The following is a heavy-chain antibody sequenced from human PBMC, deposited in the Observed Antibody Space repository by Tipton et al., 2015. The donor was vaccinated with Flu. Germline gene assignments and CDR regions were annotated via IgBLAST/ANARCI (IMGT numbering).Heavy chain of an antibody. CDR3: TRNGFYTLDF. Sequence: TLSLTCTVSGGSISNDDWWSWVRQPPGKGLEWIAEIHHNGRTNSNPSLKSRVTISVDNSKNQFSLNLSSVTAADTAMYYCTRNGFYTLDFWGQGTLVTVSS. D-gene: IGHD3-3*01. V-gene: IGHV4-4*02. CDR2: IHHNGRT. J-gene: IGHJ4*02. CDR1: GGSISNDDW.